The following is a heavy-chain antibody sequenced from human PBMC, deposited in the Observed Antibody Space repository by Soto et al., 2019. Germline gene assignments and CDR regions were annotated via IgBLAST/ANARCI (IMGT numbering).Heavy chain of an antibody. J-gene: IGHJ4*02. Sequence: GASVKVSCKASGYTFSNHAIQWVRQAPGQRLEWLGWINVGNGNTKYSQKFQGRVTITRDTSASTAYMELSSLRSEDTAVYYCAREHSVAGTLEFDYWGQVSLVTVSS. CDR2: INVGNGNT. V-gene: IGHV1-3*01. CDR3: AREHSVAGTLEFDY. D-gene: IGHD6-19*01. CDR1: GYTFSNHA.